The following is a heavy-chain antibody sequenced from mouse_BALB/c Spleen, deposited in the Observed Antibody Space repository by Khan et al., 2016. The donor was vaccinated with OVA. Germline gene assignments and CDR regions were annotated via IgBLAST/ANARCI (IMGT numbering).Heavy chain of an antibody. Sequence: QVQLKQSGPGLVAPSQSLSITCTVSGFSLTNYGVNWVRQPPGKGLEWLGVIWGDGNPNYHSAITSRLSIRQDNSKTQAFSKLNSLQTDDTATYYVAKPRDCYPYGMDYWGQGTSVTVSS. CDR2: IWGDGNP. D-gene: IGHD2-3*01. V-gene: IGHV2-3*01. CDR3: AKPRDCYPYGMDY. J-gene: IGHJ4*01. CDR1: GFSLTNYG.